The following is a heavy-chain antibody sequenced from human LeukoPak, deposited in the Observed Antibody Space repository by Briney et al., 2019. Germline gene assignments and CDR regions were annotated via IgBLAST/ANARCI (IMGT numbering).Heavy chain of an antibody. CDR3: ARDLSGGPFRRGIWFGEQGAFDI. Sequence: SETLSLTCTVSGGSISSYYWSWIRQPPGKGLEWIGYIYYSGSTNYNPSLKSRVTISVDTSKNQFSLKLSSVTAADTAVYYCARDLSGGPFRRGIWFGEQGAFDIWGQGTMVTVSS. CDR2: IYYSGST. CDR1: GGSISSYY. J-gene: IGHJ3*02. D-gene: IGHD3-10*01. V-gene: IGHV4-59*01.